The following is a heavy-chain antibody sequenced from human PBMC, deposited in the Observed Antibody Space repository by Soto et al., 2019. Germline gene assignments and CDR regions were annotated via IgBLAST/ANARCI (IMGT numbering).Heavy chain of an antibody. V-gene: IGHV3-21*01. J-gene: IGHJ3*01. Sequence: GGSLRLSCAASGFNFSSYNMNWVRQAPGKGLEWVSSISSGKRYIYYADSVRGRLIISRGDATTSLYQQMTRLIAEETAVYYCARDRCRSTCCNKTYAFALWGQGTRVSVSS. CDR3: ARDRCRSTCCNKTYAFAL. CDR2: ISSGKRYI. CDR1: GFNFSSYN. D-gene: IGHD2-2*01.